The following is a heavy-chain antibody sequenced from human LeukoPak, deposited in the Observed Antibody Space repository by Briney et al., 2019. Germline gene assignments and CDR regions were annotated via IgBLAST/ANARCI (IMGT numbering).Heavy chain of an antibody. D-gene: IGHD5-18*01. CDR2: IQSDGSKQ. Sequence: QPGGSLRLSCATAGFTFSTFGIHWVRQTPGKGLEWAAAIQSDGSKQYYGDSVKGRFTISRDSSKNTVYLQMNSLRDEDTAAYYCARDVDTSSHSSQLDPWGQGTLVTVSS. J-gene: IGHJ5*02. CDR3: ARDVDTSSHSSQLDP. V-gene: IGHV3-33*01. CDR1: GFTFSTFG.